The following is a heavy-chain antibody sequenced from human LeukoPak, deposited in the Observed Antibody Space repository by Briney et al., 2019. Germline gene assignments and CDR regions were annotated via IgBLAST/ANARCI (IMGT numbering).Heavy chain of an antibody. CDR3: AKDRMAMVRGPDAFDV. CDR1: GFTFDDYA. CDR2: ISWNSGSI. D-gene: IGHD3-10*01. Sequence: GGSLRLSCAASGFTFDDYAMHWVRQAPGKGLEWVSGISWNSGSIAYADSVKGRFTISRDNAKNSLYVQMNSLRAEDTALYYCAKDRMAMVRGPDAFDVWGQGTMVTVSS. V-gene: IGHV3-9*01. J-gene: IGHJ3*01.